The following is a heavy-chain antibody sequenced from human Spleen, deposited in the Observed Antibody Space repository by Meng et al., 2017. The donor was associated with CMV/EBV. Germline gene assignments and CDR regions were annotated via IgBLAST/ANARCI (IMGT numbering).Heavy chain of an antibody. J-gene: IGHJ6*02. Sequence: ASVKVSCKASGYTFTGYSLHWVRQAPGQGLEWMGWISVYNGNRNYAQKFQGRVTMTTDTSTSTAYMELRSLRSDDTAVYYCARDRGWLAVDGGMDVWGQGTTVTVSS. V-gene: IGHV1-18*04. D-gene: IGHD6-19*01. CDR2: ISVYNGNR. CDR3: ARDRGWLAVDGGMDV. CDR1: GYTFTGYS.